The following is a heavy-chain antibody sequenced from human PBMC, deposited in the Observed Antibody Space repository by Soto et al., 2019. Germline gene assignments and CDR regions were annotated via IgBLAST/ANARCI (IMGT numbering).Heavy chain of an antibody. D-gene: IGHD3-16*01. J-gene: IGHJ6*02. CDR2: IIPIFGTA. V-gene: IGHV1-69*01. Sequence: QVQLVQSGAEVKKPGSSVKVSCKASGGTFSSYAISWVRQAPGQGLEWMGGIIPIFGTANYAQKFQGRVTITADESTSTAYMELSSLRSEDTVVYYCARAPEPSAVGGYYYCGMDVWGQGTTVTVSS. CDR1: GGTFSSYA. CDR3: ARAPEPSAVGGYYYCGMDV.